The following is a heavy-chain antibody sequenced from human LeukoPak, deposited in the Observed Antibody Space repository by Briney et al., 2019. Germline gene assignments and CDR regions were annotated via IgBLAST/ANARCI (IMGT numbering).Heavy chain of an antibody. CDR2: IFYSGST. J-gene: IGHJ4*02. CDR1: GGSISSSSYY. V-gene: IGHV4-39*01. D-gene: IGHD4-17*01. Sequence: SETLSLTCTVSGGSISSSSYYWGWVRQPPGKGLEWIGSIFYSGSTYHNPSLKSRVTISVDTSKNQFSLKLSSVTAADTAVYYCARHFTTVTPWYFDFWGQGTLVTVSS. CDR3: ARHFTTVTPWYFDF.